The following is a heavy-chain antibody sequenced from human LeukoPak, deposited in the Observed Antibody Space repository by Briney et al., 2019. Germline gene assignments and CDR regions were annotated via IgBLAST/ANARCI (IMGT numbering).Heavy chain of an antibody. CDR2: TYAGGST. CDR3: ARDSNAYWYFDL. D-gene: IGHD1-1*01. J-gene: IGHJ2*01. CDR1: GFTVSSNY. V-gene: IGHV3-66*01. Sequence: GGSLRLSCAASGFTVSSNYMSWVRQAPGKGLEWVSVTYAGGSTYYADSVKGRFTISRDYSKNTLYLQMNRLSAEDTAVYYCARDSNAYWYFDLWGRGTLVTVSS.